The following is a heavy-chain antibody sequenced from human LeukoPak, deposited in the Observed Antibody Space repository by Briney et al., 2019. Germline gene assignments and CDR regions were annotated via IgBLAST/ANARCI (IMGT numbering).Heavy chain of an antibody. Sequence: PGGSLRLSCAASGFTFSSYGMHWVRQAPGKGLEWVASIRYDGSNKYYADSVKGRFTISRDDSKNTLYLQMNSLRAEDTAVYYCAKAGNSYYYYYMDVWGKGTTVTVSS. CDR1: GFTFSSYG. D-gene: IGHD4-23*01. CDR2: IRYDGSNK. J-gene: IGHJ6*03. V-gene: IGHV3-30*02. CDR3: AKAGNSYYYYYMDV.